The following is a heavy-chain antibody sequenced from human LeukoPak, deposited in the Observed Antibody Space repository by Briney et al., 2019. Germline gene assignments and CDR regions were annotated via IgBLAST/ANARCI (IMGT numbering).Heavy chain of an antibody. CDR3: AHRQSGAFDI. V-gene: IGHV2-5*01. CDR1: GFSLSTSAVG. CDR2: IYWNDDK. Sequence: SGPTLVKPTQTLTLTCTFSGFSLSTSAVGVGWIRQPPGKALECLALIYWNDDKRYSPSLKSRLTITKDTSKNQVVLTMTNMDPVDTATHYCAHRQSGAFDIWGQGTMVTVSS. J-gene: IGHJ3*02.